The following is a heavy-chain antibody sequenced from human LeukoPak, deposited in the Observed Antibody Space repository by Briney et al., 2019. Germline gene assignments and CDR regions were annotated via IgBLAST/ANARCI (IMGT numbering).Heavy chain of an antibody. CDR2: VDPEDGET. D-gene: IGHD5-24*01. Sequence: ASVKISCKXSGYTSTDYYMHWVQQAPRKGLEWMGLVDPEDGETIYAEKFQGRVTITADTSTDTAYMELSSLRSEDTAVYYCATFSMGPDAFDIWGQGTMVTVSS. V-gene: IGHV1-69-2*01. J-gene: IGHJ3*02. CDR3: ATFSMGPDAFDI. CDR1: GYTSTDYY.